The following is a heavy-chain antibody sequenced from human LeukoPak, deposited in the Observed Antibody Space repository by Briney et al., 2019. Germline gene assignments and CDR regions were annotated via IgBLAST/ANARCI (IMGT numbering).Heavy chain of an antibody. CDR2: ISSSSSYI. CDR1: GFTFSSYS. CDR3: ARRMLENRDAFDI. Sequence: GGSLRLSCAASGFTFSSYSMNWVRQAPGKGLEWVSSISSSSSYIYYADSVKGRFTISRDNAKNSLCLQMNSLRAEDTAVYYCARRMLENRDAFDIWGQGTMVTVSS. D-gene: IGHD1-1*01. J-gene: IGHJ3*02. V-gene: IGHV3-21*01.